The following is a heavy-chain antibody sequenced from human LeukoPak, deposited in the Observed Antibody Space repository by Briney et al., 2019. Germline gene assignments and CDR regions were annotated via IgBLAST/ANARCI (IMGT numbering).Heavy chain of an antibody. CDR2: IASSGTS. CDR3: ARVVRGAVTSNRFDP. D-gene: IGHD4-17*01. J-gene: IGHJ5*02. V-gene: IGHV4-59*01. Sequence: SETLSLTCSVSGGSISSYYWTWIRQTPGKGLEWIGYIASSGTSNYNPSLESRVTISLGTSKNQFSLKLRSVTAADTAIYYCARVVRGAVTSNRFDPWGQGTLVTVSS. CDR1: GGSISSYY.